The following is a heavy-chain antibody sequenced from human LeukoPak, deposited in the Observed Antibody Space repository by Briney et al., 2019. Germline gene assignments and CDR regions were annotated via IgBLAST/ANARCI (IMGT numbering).Heavy chain of an antibody. J-gene: IGHJ4*02. D-gene: IGHD6-19*01. CDR3: VRNLAVAGTCFDS. CDR1: GFSFSTNW. Sequence: TGGSLRLSCAASGFSFSTNWMTWVRQAPGTGLEWVANIKQDGSDRNYVTSVRGRFTISRDNAESSLFLQMNSLRAEDTAVYYCVRNLAVAGTCFDSWGQGTLVTVSS. V-gene: IGHV3-7*03. CDR2: IKQDGSDR.